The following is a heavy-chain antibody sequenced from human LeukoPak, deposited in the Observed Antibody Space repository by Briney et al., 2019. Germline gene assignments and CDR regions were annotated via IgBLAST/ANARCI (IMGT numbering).Heavy chain of an antibody. J-gene: IGHJ4*02. V-gene: IGHV1-69*05. CDR2: IIPIFGTA. CDR1: GGTFSSYA. CDR3: AIRTRLNYYDSSGYYWDY. Sequence: VASVKVSCKASGGTFSSYAISWVRQAPGQGLEWMGRIIPIFGTANYAQKFQGRVTITTDESTSTAYMELSSLRSEDTAVYYCAIRTRLNYYDSSGYYWDYWGQGTLVTVSS. D-gene: IGHD3-22*01.